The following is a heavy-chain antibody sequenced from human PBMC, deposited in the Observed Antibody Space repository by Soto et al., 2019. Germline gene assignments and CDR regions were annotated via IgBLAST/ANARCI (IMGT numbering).Heavy chain of an antibody. V-gene: IGHV1-18*01. CDR2: ISAYNGNT. Sequence: GASVKVSWKASGYTFTSYGISWVRQAPGQGLEWMGWISAYNGNTNYAQKLQGRVTMTTDTSTSTAYMELRSLRSDDTAVYYCAMVGPGLETPNFDYWAQGTLVTVSS. D-gene: IGHD2-15*01. CDR3: AMVGPGLETPNFDY. J-gene: IGHJ4*02. CDR1: GYTFTSYG.